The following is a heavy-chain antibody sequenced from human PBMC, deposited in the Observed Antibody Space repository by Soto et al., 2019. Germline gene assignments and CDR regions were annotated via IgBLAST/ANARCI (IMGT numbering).Heavy chain of an antibody. J-gene: IGHJ4*02. D-gene: IGHD1-1*01. CDR1: GGSISSGW. Sequence: PSETLSLTCAVSGGSISSGWWTWVRQPPGKGLEWIGEILYSGRTNYNSSLNSRVTISIDKSKNQFSLNLSSVTAADTAVYYCARTSGRFDYWGQGTLVTVSS. CDR3: ARTSGRFDY. V-gene: IGHV4-4*02. CDR2: ILYSGRT.